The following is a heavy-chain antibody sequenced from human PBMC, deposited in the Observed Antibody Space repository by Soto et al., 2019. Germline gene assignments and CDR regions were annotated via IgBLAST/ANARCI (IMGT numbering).Heavy chain of an antibody. J-gene: IGHJ6*02. CDR2: IYHSGST. CDR3: ARNRIRGVIQYYYYGMDV. Sequence: PSETLSLTCAVSGGSISSSNWWSWVRQPPGKGLEWIGEIYHSGSTNYNPSLKSRVTISVDKSKNQFSLKLSSVTAADTAVYYCARNRIRGVIQYYYYGMDVWGQGTTVTVSS. D-gene: IGHD3-10*01. V-gene: IGHV4-4*02. CDR1: GGSISSSNW.